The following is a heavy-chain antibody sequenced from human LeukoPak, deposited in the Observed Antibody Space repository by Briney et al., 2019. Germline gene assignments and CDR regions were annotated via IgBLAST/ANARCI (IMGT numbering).Heavy chain of an antibody. V-gene: IGHV3-30-3*01. Sequence: GGSLRLSCVASGFTFSSYAIHWVRQAPGKGLDWVAFISYDGTKNYYADSVKGRFTISRDNSKNTLFLQMNSLRPEDTAVYYCARLGEDSYGYQTDFDYWGQGTLVIVSS. D-gene: IGHD5-18*01. J-gene: IGHJ4*02. CDR1: GFTFSSYA. CDR2: ISYDGTKN. CDR3: ARLGEDSYGYQTDFDY.